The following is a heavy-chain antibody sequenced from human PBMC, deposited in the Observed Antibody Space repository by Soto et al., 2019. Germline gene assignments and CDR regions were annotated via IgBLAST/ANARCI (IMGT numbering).Heavy chain of an antibody. CDR3: TRQSVEQWLAVLYGMDV. Sequence: GGSLRLPCAASGFTFSGSAMHWVRQASGKGLEWVGRIRSKANSCATAYAASVKGRFTISRDDSKNTAYLQMNSLKTEDTAVYYCTRQSVEQWLAVLYGMDVWGQGTTVTVSS. V-gene: IGHV3-73*01. J-gene: IGHJ6*02. CDR1: GFTFSGSA. CDR2: IRSKANSCAT. D-gene: IGHD6-19*01.